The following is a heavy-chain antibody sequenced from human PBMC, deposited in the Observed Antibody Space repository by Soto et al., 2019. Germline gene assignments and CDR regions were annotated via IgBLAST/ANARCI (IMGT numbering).Heavy chain of an antibody. CDR1: GGSISSYY. D-gene: IGHD6-6*01. V-gene: IGHV4-59*01. CDR2: IYYSGST. Sequence: PSETLSLTCTVSGGSISSYYWSWIRQPPGKGLEWIGYIYYSGSTNYNPSLKSRVTISVDTSKNQFSLKLSSVTAADTAVYYCARGPDSYYFYYWGQGTLVTVSS. J-gene: IGHJ4*02. CDR3: ARGPDSYYFYY.